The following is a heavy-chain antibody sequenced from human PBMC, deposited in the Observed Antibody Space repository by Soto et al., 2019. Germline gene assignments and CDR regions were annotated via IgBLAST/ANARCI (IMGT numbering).Heavy chain of an antibody. CDR1: GFTFSSYG. Sequence: QVQLVESGGGVVQPGRSLRLSCAASGFTFSSYGMHWVRQAPGKGLDWVAVISYDGSNKYYADSLKGRFTISRDNSKNTLDLQMNSLRAEDTAVYYCAKDNKLELAYWGQGTLVTVSS. CDR2: ISYDGSNK. J-gene: IGHJ4*02. D-gene: IGHD1-7*01. CDR3: AKDNKLELAY. V-gene: IGHV3-30*18.